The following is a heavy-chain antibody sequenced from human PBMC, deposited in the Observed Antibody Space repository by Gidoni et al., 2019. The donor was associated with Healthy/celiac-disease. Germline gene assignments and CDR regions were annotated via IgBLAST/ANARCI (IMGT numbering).Heavy chain of an antibody. Sequence: QVQRVESGGGVVQPGRSLRLSCAASGFTFSRYALHWVRQAPGKGLEWVAVISYDGSNKYYADSVKGRFTISRDNSKTTLYLQMNSLRAEDTAVYYCARDFDGYCSGGSCYSYYFDYWGQGTLVTVSS. CDR1: GFTFSRYA. V-gene: IGHV3-30-3*01. D-gene: IGHD2-15*01. J-gene: IGHJ4*02. CDR2: ISYDGSNK. CDR3: ARDFDGYCSGGSCYSYYFDY.